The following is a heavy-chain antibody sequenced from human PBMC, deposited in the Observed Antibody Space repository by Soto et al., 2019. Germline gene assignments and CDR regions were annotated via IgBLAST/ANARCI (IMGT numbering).Heavy chain of an antibody. Sequence: QVQLVQSGAEVKKPGASVKVSCKASGYTFTSYAMHWVRQAPGQRLEWMGWINAGNGNTKYSQKFQGRVTITRDTSASTAYMELSSLRSEDTAVYYCARIKSLYSGSSAIGYWGQGTLVTVSS. CDR1: GYTFTSYA. CDR3: ARIKSLYSGSSAIGY. CDR2: INAGNGNT. D-gene: IGHD1-26*01. J-gene: IGHJ4*02. V-gene: IGHV1-3*01.